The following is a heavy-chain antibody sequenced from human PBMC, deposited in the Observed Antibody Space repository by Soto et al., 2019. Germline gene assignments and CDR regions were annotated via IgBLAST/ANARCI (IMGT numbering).Heavy chain of an antibody. J-gene: IGHJ4*02. CDR3: AKDSTTGSKRWFDY. CDR1: GFTFDDYA. Sequence: PGGSLRLSCAASGFTFDDYAMHWIRQAPGKGLEWVSGISWNSGSIGYADSVKGRFTISRDNAKNSLYLQMNSLRAEDTALYYCAKDSTTGSKRWFDYWGQGTLVTVSS. CDR2: ISWNSGSI. D-gene: IGHD4-17*01. V-gene: IGHV3-9*01.